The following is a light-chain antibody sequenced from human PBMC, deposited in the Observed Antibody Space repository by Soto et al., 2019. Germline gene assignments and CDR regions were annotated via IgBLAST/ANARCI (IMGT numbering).Light chain of an antibody. V-gene: IGLV2-14*01. CDR2: GVS. Sequence: QSALTQPASVSGSPGQSITISCTGTSSDVGGYNYVSWYQQHPGKAPKLMIYGVSNRPSGVSNPFSGSKSGNTASLTISGVQAEDEADYYCSSYTSSSLVVFGGGTKVTVL. CDR1: SSDVGGYNY. CDR3: SSYTSSSLVV. J-gene: IGLJ2*01.